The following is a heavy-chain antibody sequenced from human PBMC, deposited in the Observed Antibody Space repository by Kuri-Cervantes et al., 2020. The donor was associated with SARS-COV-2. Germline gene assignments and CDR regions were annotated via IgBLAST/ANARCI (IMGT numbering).Heavy chain of an antibody. CDR2: ISSDSASL. Sequence: GESLKISCVASGFTFSSYTMNWVRQAPGKGLECVSSISSDSASLFYADSVKGRFSISRDNAKNSVYLQMSSLRAGDTALYYCTRESEKRVSKSFDSWGQGTLVTVSS. CDR1: GFTFSSYT. J-gene: IGHJ4*02. CDR3: TRESEKRVSKSFDS. D-gene: IGHD1-14*01. V-gene: IGHV3-21*01.